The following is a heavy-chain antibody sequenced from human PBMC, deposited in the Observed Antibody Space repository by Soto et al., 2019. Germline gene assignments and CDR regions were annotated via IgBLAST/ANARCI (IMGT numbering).Heavy chain of an antibody. Sequence: QVQLVQSGAEVKKPGSSVKVSCEASGGTFSGHAISWVRQAPGQGPEWMGGLIPLFGTTQHAQNFQDRLTITADKSTSTAYVDLTRLRFEDTAIYYGARGPSWGYRFESWGKGTLVTVS. CDR2: LIPLFGTT. D-gene: IGHD2-15*01. J-gene: IGHJ4*02. V-gene: IGHV1-69*06. CDR1: GGTFSGHA. CDR3: ARGPSWGYRFES.